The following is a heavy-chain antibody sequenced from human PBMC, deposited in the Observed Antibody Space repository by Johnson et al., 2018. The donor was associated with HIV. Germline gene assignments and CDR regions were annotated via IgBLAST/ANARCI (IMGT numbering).Heavy chain of an antibody. Sequence: QVQLVESGGGVVQPGRSLRLSCAASGFTFSSYAMHWVRQAPGKGLEWVAVISYDGSKKHNADSVKGRFTISRDNTKNTLYVQMNSLRAEDTAVYFCAREPGSSLIDAFDIWGQGTMVTVSS. D-gene: IGHD6-13*01. CDR3: AREPGSSLIDAFDI. V-gene: IGHV3-30*04. CDR1: GFTFSSYA. CDR2: ISYDGSKK. J-gene: IGHJ3*02.